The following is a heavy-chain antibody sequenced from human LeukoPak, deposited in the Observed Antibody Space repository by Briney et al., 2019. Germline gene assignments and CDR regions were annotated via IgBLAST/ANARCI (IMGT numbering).Heavy chain of an antibody. CDR3: ASKRNYYGSGSLGFDP. Sequence: SETLSLTCTVSGGSISSSNYCWGWIRQPPGKGLDWIGNIFYTGNTYYNPTLKSRVTISLDTSKNQFSIQLSSLTAADAAVYYCASKRNYYGSGSLGFDPWGQGTLVTVSS. J-gene: IGHJ5*02. D-gene: IGHD3-10*01. CDR1: GGSISSSNYC. V-gene: IGHV4-39*07. CDR2: IFYTGNT.